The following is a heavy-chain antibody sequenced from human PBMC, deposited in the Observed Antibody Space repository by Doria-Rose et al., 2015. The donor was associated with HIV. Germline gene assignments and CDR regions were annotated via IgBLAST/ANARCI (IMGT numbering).Heavy chain of an antibody. CDR1: SFIGYY. Sequence: SFIGYYWRWIRQSPGKGLEWIGEINHSGSTNYNPSLKRRVTMFVDTSMNQFSLKLFSVTAADTAIYYCARGLPELRYGALDVWGRGTMVTVSS. D-gene: IGHD1-7*01. J-gene: IGHJ3*01. CDR3: ARGLPELRYGALDV. CDR2: INHSGST. V-gene: IGHV4-34*01.